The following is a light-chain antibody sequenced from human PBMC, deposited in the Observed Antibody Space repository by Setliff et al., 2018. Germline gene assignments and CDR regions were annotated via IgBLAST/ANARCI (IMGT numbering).Light chain of an antibody. CDR1: SSNIGNNY. CDR3: GAWDRSLNVDG. J-gene: IGLJ1*01. V-gene: IGLV1-51*01. Sequence: SVLTQPPSVSAAPGQKVTISCSGSSSNIGNNYVSWYQQLPGTAPKLLIYDNKRPSGIPDRFSGSKSGTSATLGITGLQTGDEADYYCGAWDRSLNVDGFGIGTKVTVL. CDR2: DNK.